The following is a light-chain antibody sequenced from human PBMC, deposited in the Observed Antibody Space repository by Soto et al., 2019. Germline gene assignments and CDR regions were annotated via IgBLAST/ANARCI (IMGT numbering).Light chain of an antibody. CDR1: SSDVGSYNL. CDR3: ISYTTISTYV. Sequence: QSALTQPASVSGSPGQSITISCTGTSSDVGSYNLVSWYQQHPGKAPKLMIYDVSKRPSGVSNRFSGSKSGNTASLTISGLQAEDEADYYCISYTTISTYVFGTGTKVTVL. V-gene: IGLV2-14*02. CDR2: DVS. J-gene: IGLJ1*01.